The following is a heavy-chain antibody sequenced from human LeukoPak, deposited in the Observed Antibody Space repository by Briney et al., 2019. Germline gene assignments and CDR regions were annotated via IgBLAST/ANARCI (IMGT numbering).Heavy chain of an antibody. Sequence: ASVKVSCKASGYTFSGYYMHWVRQAPGQGLEWMGWINPNSGGTNYAQKFQGRVTMTRDTSISTAYMELSRLRSDDTAVYYCARGPYPYSNYIGDYWGQGTLVTVSS. CDR1: GYTFSGYY. V-gene: IGHV1-2*02. CDR3: ARGPYPYSNYIGDY. CDR2: INPNSGGT. D-gene: IGHD4-11*01. J-gene: IGHJ4*02.